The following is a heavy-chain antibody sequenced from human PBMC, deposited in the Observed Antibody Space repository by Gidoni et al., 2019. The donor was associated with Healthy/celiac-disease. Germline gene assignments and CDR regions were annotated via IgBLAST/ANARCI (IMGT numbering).Heavy chain of an antibody. CDR3: AKDSSGWLQDYFDY. CDR2: SSWKSGSI. V-gene: IGHV3-9*01. Sequence: EVQLVESGGGLVQPGRSLRLSCAASGFPFDDYAMHWVRQAPGKGLEWVSGSSWKSGSIGYADSVKGRFTISRDNAKNSLYLQMNSLRAEDTALYYCAKDSSGWLQDYFDYWGQGTLVTVSS. J-gene: IGHJ4*02. CDR1: GFPFDDYA. D-gene: IGHD6-19*01.